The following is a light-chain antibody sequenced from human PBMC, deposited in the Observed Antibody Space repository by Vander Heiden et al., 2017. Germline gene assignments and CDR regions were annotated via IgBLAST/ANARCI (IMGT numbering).Light chain of an antibody. V-gene: IGLV1-40*01. CDR2: GDN. J-gene: IGLJ3*02. Sequence: HSVLTQPPSVSGAPGPRVTISCTGRSSNIVTNYDVHSYQQLPGTAPTLLIYGDNNRPSGVPDRFSVSKSGTSASLTITGLQAEDEADDYCQCYDTSLSAWVFGGGTKLTVL. CDR1: SSNIVTNYD. CDR3: QCYDTSLSAWV.